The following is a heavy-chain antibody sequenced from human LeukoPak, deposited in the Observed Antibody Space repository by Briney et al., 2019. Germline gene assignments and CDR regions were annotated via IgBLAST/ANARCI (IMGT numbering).Heavy chain of an antibody. V-gene: IGHV4-31*03. CDR2: IYYSGST. J-gene: IGHJ4*02. Sequence: SETLSLTCTVSGGSISSGGYYWSWIRQHPGKGLAWIGYIYYSGSTYYNPSLKSRVTISVDTSKNQFSLKLSSVTAADTAVYYCAREVVAGPRFDYWGQGTLVTVSS. CDR1: GGSISSGGYY. D-gene: IGHD6-13*01. CDR3: AREVVAGPRFDY.